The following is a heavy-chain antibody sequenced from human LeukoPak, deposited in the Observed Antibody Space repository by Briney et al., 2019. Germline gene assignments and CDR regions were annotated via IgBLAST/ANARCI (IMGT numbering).Heavy chain of an antibody. D-gene: IGHD3-22*01. CDR1: GGSISSSSYY. CDR3: ARVTGYMIEDYFDY. CDR2: IYYSGST. J-gene: IGHJ4*02. Sequence: SETLSLTCTVSGGSISSSSYYWGWIRQPPGKGLEWIGSIYYSGSTYYNPSLKSRVAISVKTSKNQFSLKPSSVTAADTAVYYCARVTGYMIEDYFDYWGQGTLVTVSS. V-gene: IGHV4-39*07.